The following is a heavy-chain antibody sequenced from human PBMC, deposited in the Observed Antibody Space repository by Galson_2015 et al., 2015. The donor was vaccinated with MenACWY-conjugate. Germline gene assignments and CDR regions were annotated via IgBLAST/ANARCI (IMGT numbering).Heavy chain of an antibody. CDR1: GFTFSSYA. CDR3: AKELRSSGWYGYFDY. J-gene: IGHJ4*02. V-gene: IGHV3-23*01. Sequence: SLRIACAASGFTFSSYAMSWVRQAPGKGLEWVSAISGSGGSTYYADSVKGRFTISRDNSKNTLYLQMNSLRAEDTAVYYCAKELRSSGWYGYFDYWVQGTLVTVSS. D-gene: IGHD6-19*01. CDR2: ISGSGGST.